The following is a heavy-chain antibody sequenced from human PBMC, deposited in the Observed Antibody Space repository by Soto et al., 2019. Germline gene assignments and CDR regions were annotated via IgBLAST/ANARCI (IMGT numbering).Heavy chain of an antibody. V-gene: IGHV4-30-4*01. CDR3: ARYCSGGSCYEGRSSLFDY. J-gene: IGHJ4*02. CDR1: GGSISSGDYY. D-gene: IGHD2-15*01. CDR2: IHYSGST. Sequence: QVQLQESGPGPVKPSQTLSLTCTVSGGSISSGDYYWSWIRQPPGKGLEWIGYIHYSGSTYYNPSLKSRVTISVDTSKNQFSLKLSSVTTADTAVYYCARYCSGGSCYEGRSSLFDYWGQGTLVTVSS.